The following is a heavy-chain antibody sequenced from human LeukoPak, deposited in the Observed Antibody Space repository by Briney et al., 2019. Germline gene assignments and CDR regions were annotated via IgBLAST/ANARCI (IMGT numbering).Heavy chain of an antibody. CDR1: GFTFSSYA. Sequence: GRSLRLSCAASGFTFSSYAMHWVRQAPGKGLEWVAVISYDGSNKYYADSVKGRFTISRDNSKNTLYLQMNSLRAEDTAVYYCTREVGATGRDNWGQGTLVTVSS. CDR3: TREVGATGRDN. V-gene: IGHV3-30-3*01. D-gene: IGHD6-13*01. J-gene: IGHJ4*02. CDR2: ISYDGSNK.